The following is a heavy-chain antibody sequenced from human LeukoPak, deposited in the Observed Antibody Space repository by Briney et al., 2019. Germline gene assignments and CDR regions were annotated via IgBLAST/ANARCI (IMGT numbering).Heavy chain of an antibody. Sequence: AAVKLSCKASGYTFTDYHIHWVRQAPGQGLEWMGWLNPYSGGTNYVQQFQGRVTMTRDTSISTAYMELSRLTSDDTAVYYCARVYDYGDYAGYSGQGRLVTGSS. CDR1: GYTFTDYH. CDR2: LNPYSGGT. V-gene: IGHV1-2*02. D-gene: IGHD4-17*01. CDR3: ARVYDYGDYAGY. J-gene: IGHJ4*02.